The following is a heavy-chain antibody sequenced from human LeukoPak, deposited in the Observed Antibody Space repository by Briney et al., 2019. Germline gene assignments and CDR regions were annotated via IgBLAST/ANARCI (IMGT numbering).Heavy chain of an antibody. D-gene: IGHD6-19*01. CDR3: AKDCTGYSSGRNAFDI. CDR2: IRYDGSNK. V-gene: IGHV3-30*02. CDR1: GFTFSSYG. J-gene: IGHJ3*02. Sequence: GGSLRLSCAASGFTFSSYGMHWVRQAPGKGLEWVAFIRYDGSNKYYADSVKGRFTISRDNSKNTLYLQMNSLRAEDTAVYYCAKDCTGYSSGRNAFDIWDQGTMVTVSS.